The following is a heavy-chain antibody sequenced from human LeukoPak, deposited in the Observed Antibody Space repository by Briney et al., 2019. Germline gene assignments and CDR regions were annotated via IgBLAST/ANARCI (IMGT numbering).Heavy chain of an antibody. D-gene: IGHD3-10*01. CDR2: TNQDGSEK. V-gene: IGHV3-7*01. J-gene: IGHJ4*02. CDR1: GFTFSSHW. Sequence: GGSLRLSCAASGFTFSSHWMSWVRQAPGKGLEWVANTNQDGSEKYYVDSVKGRFTISRDNAKNSLYLQMNSLRAEDTAVYYCAREDYYGSGSYWGQGTLVTVSS. CDR3: AREDYYGSGSY.